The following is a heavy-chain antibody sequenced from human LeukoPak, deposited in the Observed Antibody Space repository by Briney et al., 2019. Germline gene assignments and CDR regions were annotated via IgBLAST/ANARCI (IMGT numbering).Heavy chain of an antibody. V-gene: IGHV4-39*01. CDR2: IYSSGST. D-gene: IGHD6-13*01. J-gene: IGHJ4*02. Sequence: SETLSLTCTVSGDSISSSSYYWGWIRQPPGKGLEWIGSIYSSGSTYYNPSLKSRVTISVDTSKNQFSLILSSVTAADTAVYYCARLPYSSSWYGIYSFDYWGQGPLVTVSS. CDR3: ARLPYSSSWYGIYSFDY. CDR1: GDSISSSSYY.